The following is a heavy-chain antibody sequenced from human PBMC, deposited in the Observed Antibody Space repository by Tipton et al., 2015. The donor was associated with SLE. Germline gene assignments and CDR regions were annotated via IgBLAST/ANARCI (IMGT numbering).Heavy chain of an antibody. J-gene: IGHJ6*03. CDR3: VKSVVVVSPRDYYYYMDV. V-gene: IGHV4-61*02. Sequence: GLVKPSETLSLTCTVSGVSISSASYYWNWIRQPAGKGLEWIGLIYNSGITNYNPSLQSRVTLSVDMSKNQFSLRLSSVTAADTGVYYCVKSVVVVSPRDYYYYMDVWGKGTTVTVSS. CDR1: GVSISSASYY. D-gene: IGHD2-15*01. CDR2: IYNSGIT.